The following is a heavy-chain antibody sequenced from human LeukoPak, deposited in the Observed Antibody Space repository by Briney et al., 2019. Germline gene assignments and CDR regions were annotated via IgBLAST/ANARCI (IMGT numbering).Heavy chain of an antibody. CDR2: IYYSGST. V-gene: IGHV4-61*01. CDR1: GGSVSSXSYY. CDR3: ARDSNWFDP. Sequence: SETLSLTCTVSGGSVSSXSYYWSWIRQPPGKGLEWIGYIYYSGSTNYNPSLKSRVTISVDTSKNQFSLKLSSVTAADTAVYYCARDSNWFDPWGQGTPVTVSS. J-gene: IGHJ5*02.